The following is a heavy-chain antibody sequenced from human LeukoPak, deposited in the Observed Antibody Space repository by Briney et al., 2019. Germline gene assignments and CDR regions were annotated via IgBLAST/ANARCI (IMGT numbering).Heavy chain of an antibody. J-gene: IGHJ4*02. Sequence: APVKVSCKASGCTFTSYGISWVRQAPGQGLEWMGWISAYNGNTNYAQKLQGRVTMTTDTSTSTAYMELRSLRSDDTAVYYCASEVAVAGTFLLYDYWGQGTLVTVSS. D-gene: IGHD6-19*01. CDR1: GCTFTSYG. V-gene: IGHV1-18*01. CDR2: ISAYNGNT. CDR3: ASEVAVAGTFLLYDY.